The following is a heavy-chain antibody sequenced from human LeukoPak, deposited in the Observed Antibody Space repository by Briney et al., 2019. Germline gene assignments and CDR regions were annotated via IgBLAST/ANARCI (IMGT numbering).Heavy chain of an antibody. CDR2: ISGSGSGGST. CDR1: GFTFSSSA. J-gene: IGHJ3*02. Sequence: PGGSLRLSCAASGFTFSSSAMSWVRQAPGKGLEWVSSISGSGSGGSTYYADSVKGRFTVSRDNSKETLYLQMNSLTAEDTAVYYCAKAGVELATISPFDIWGQGTMVTVSS. CDR3: AKAGVELATISPFDI. D-gene: IGHD5-24*01. V-gene: IGHV3-23*01.